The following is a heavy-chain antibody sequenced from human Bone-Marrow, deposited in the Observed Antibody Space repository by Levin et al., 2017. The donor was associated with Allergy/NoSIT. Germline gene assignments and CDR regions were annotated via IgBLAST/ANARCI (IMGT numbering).Heavy chain of an antibody. CDR1: GFTFSSYG. J-gene: IGHJ4*02. CDR3: AKNMMPYSSSPEFDY. D-gene: IGHD6-13*01. V-gene: IGHV3-30*18. Sequence: GESLKISCAASGFTFSSYGMHWVRQAPGKGLEWVAVISYDGSNKYYADSVKGRFTISRDNSKNTLYLQMNSLRAEDTAVYYCAKNMMPYSSSPEFDYWGQGTLVTVSS. CDR2: ISYDGSNK.